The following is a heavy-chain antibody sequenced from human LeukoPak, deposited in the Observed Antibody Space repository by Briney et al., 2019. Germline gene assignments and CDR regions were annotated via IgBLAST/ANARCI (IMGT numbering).Heavy chain of an antibody. CDR2: MNSDGRAT. Sequence: PGGSLRLSCAVSGFTLSNYWMHWVRQAPGKGLVWVSRMNSDGRATTYADSVKGRFTISRDNAKNTLYLQMNSLRAEDTAVYYCAREFEATGFWALDYWGQGTLVTASS. V-gene: IGHV3-74*01. CDR3: AREFEATGFWALDY. CDR1: GFTLSNYW. J-gene: IGHJ4*02. D-gene: IGHD3-16*01.